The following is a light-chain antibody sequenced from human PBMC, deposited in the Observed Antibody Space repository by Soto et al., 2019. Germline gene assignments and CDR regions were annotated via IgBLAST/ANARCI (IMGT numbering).Light chain of an antibody. CDR3: QQTSRTPT. Sequence: DIQLTQSPSSLSASVGARVTVTCRASQSVRSYLHWYQQKPGKAPKLLIYAVSSLQNGVSSRFSGSGSGTDFTLSISNLQPEDLGTYYCQQTSRTPTFGGGTKVEIK. J-gene: IGKJ4*01. V-gene: IGKV1-39*01. CDR2: AVS. CDR1: QSVRSY.